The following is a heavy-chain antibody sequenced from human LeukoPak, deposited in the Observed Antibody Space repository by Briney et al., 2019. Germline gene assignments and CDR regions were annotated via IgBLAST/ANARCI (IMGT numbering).Heavy chain of an antibody. CDR2: INAGNGNT. CDR3: ARSGYLVVTAYDAFDI. J-gene: IGHJ3*02. V-gene: IGHV1-3*01. Sequence: GASVKVSCKASGYTFTSYAMHWVRQAPGQRLEWMGWINAGNGNTKYSQKFQGRVTITRNTSISTAYMELSSLRSEDTAVYYCARSGYLVVTAYDAFDIWGQGTMVTASS. CDR1: GYTFTSYA. D-gene: IGHD2-21*02.